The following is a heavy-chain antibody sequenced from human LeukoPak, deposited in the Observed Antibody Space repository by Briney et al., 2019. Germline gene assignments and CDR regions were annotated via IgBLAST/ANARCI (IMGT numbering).Heavy chain of an antibody. CDR3: ARAWGSGSYYLYYYYGMDA. Sequence: SETLSLTCTVSGGSISSYYWSWIRQPPGKGLEWIGYIYYSGSTNYNPSLKSRVTISVDTSKNQFSLKLSSVTAADTAVYYCARAWGSGSYYLYYYYGMDAWGQGTTVTVSS. D-gene: IGHD3-10*01. CDR2: IYYSGST. V-gene: IGHV4-59*01. J-gene: IGHJ6*02. CDR1: GGSISSYY.